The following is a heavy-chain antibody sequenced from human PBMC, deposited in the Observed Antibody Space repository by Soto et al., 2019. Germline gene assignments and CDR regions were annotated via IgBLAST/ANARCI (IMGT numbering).Heavy chain of an antibody. Sequence: GGSLRLSCAASGFTFSSYAMSWVRQAPGKGLEWVSAITGSGGSTYYADSVKGRFTISRDNSKNTLYLQMNSLRAEDTAVYYCAKDQSDDFWSGPEAFDIWGQGTMVTVPS. V-gene: IGHV3-23*01. CDR2: ITGSGGST. J-gene: IGHJ3*02. D-gene: IGHD3-3*01. CDR3: AKDQSDDFWSGPEAFDI. CDR1: GFTFSSYA.